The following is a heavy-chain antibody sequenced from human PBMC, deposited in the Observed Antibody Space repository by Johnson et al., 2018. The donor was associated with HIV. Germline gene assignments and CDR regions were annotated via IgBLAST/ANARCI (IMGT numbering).Heavy chain of an antibody. D-gene: IGHD6-13*01. Sequence: VQLVESGGDLVQPGGSLRLSCVGSGFTFSTNWMHWVRQAPGKGLVWVSRINSDGSSTSYADSVKGRFTISRDNAKNTLYLQMDSLGAEDTAVYYCARVQLLAAAGLDAFDIWGQGTMVTVSS. J-gene: IGHJ3*02. V-gene: IGHV3-74*01. CDR2: INSDGSST. CDR3: ARVQLLAAAGLDAFDI. CDR1: GFTFSTNW.